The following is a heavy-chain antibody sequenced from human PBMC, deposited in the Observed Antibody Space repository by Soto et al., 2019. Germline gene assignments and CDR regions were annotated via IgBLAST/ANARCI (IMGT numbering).Heavy chain of an antibody. V-gene: IGHV4-34*01. CDR3: ARGFEDVVVPAATQPLAY. CDR1: GGSFSGYY. D-gene: IGHD2-2*01. J-gene: IGHJ4*02. CDR2: INHSGST. Sequence: PSETLSLTCAVYGGSFSGYYWSWIRQPPGKGLEWIGEINHSGSTNYNPSLKSRVTISVDTSKNQFSLKLSSVTAADTAVYYCARGFEDVVVPAATQPLAYWGQGTLVTVSS.